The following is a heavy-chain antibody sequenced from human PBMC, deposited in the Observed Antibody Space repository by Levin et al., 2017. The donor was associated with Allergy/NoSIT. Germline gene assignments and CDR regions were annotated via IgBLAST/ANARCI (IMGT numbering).Heavy chain of an antibody. CDR2: ISSDGDNT. J-gene: IGHJ4*02. CDR1: GFTFTNDV. Sequence: PGGSLRLSCAASGFTFTNDVMHWVRQAPGKGLEYVSAISSDGDNTYYANSVNGRLTISRDNSKNTLYLQMGSLRTEDTAVYYCARGGSGNYYNVPFDLWGQGTLVTVSS. V-gene: IGHV3-64*01. D-gene: IGHD3-10*01. CDR3: ARGGSGNYYNVPFDL.